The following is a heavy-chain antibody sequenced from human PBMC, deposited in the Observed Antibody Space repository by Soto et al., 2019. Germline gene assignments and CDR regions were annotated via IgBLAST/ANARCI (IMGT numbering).Heavy chain of an antibody. D-gene: IGHD2-2*01. CDR3: ARRLTEYLNNWFDP. Sequence: SETLSLTCTVSGGSISSGDYYWSWIRQPPRKGLEWIGYIYYSGSTYYNPSLKSRVTISVDTSKNQFSLKLSSVTAADTAVYYCARRLTEYLNNWFDPWGQGXLVTVYS. J-gene: IGHJ5*02. CDR1: GGSISSGDYY. V-gene: IGHV4-30-4*01. CDR2: IYYSGST.